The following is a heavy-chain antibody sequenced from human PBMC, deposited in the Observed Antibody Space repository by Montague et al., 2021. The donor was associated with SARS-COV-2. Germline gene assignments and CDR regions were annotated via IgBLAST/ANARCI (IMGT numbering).Heavy chain of an antibody. CDR3: ATEVVVGHYYYYYGMDV. CDR1: GGSISSSSYY. Sequence: SETLSLTCTVSGGSISSSSYYWGWIRQPPGKGLKWIGSIYYSGSTYYNPSLKSRVTISVDTSKNQFSLKLSSVTAADTAVYYCATEVVVGHYYYYYGMDVWGQGTTVTVSS. CDR2: IYYSGST. V-gene: IGHV4-39*01. D-gene: IGHD2-15*01. J-gene: IGHJ6*02.